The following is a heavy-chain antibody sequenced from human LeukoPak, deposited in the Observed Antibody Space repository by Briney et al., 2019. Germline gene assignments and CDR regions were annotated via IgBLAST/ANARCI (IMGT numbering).Heavy chain of an antibody. CDR2: INHSGST. J-gene: IGHJ6*03. D-gene: IGHD6-13*01. CDR1: GGSFSGYY. CDR3: ARGPGGSSWYRDYYYYMDV. V-gene: IGHV4-34*01. Sequence: SETLSLTCAVYGGSFSGYYWSWIRQPPGKGLEWIGEINHSGSTNYNPSLKSRVTISVDTSKNQFSLKLSSVTAADTAVYYCARGPGGSSWYRDYYYYMDVWGKGTTVTVSS.